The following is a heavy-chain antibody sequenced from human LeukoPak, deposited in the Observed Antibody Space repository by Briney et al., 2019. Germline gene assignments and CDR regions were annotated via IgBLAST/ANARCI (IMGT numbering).Heavy chain of an antibody. CDR2: ISAYNGNT. CDR3: VRESGSYYYYGMDV. Sequence: ASVKVSCKASGYTFTSYGISWVRQAPGQGLEWMGWISAYNGNTNYAQKLQGRVTMTTDTSTSTAYMELRSLRSDDTAVYYCVRESGSYYYYGMDVWGQGTTVTVSS. J-gene: IGHJ6*02. D-gene: IGHD1-26*01. V-gene: IGHV1-18*01. CDR1: GYTFTSYG.